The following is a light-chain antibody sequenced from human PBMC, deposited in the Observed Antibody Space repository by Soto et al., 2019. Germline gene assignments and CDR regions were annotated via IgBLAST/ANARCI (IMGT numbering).Light chain of an antibody. Sequence: EIVLTQSPGTLSLSAGERGTLSCRASQSVTSNYLAWYQQRPGQAPAVLIYGASIRATGIPDRFSGSGSGTDFTLTISRLEPEDFAVYYCQHYGSSPTFGQGTKVDIK. J-gene: IGKJ1*01. V-gene: IGKV3-20*01. CDR1: QSVTSNY. CDR3: QHYGSSPT. CDR2: GAS.